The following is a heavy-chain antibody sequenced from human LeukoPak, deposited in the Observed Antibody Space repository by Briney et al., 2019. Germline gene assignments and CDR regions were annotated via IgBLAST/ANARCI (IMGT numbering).Heavy chain of an antibody. J-gene: IGHJ3*02. CDR2: MNINSANT. Sequence: ASVKVSCKASGYTFTNYDINWVRQATGQGLEGMGGMNINSANTGYAQKFQGRVAMTRNTSISTAYMELSSLRSEDAAVYYCARDGQDDAFDIWGQGTMVTVSS. CDR3: ARDGQDDAFDI. V-gene: IGHV1-8*01. CDR1: GYTFTNYD.